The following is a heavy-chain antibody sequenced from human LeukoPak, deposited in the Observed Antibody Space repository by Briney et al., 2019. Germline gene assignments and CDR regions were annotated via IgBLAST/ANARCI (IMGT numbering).Heavy chain of an antibody. J-gene: IGHJ4*02. CDR2: ISGGGDTT. D-gene: IGHD6-25*01. V-gene: IGHV3-23*01. CDR1: GFSFSTYA. Sequence: PGGSLRLSCVASGFSFSTYAMSWVRQAPGKGLEWVSAISGGGDTTYTADSVKGRFTISRDNSKNTLYLQMNTLTVDDTAVYYCAGISYSGTWAVGYWGQGTLVTVTA. CDR3: AGISYSGTWAVGY.